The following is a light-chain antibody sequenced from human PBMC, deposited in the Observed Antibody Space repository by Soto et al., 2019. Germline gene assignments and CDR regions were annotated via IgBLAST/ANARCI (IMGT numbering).Light chain of an antibody. CDR2: LNSDGGQ. Sequence: QLVLTQSPSASASLGASGKLTCSLTSGHSSYAIVWHQQQPEKGPRYLMKLNSDGGQGKPDGIPDRFSGSSSVAERYLAISSLQSEDEADLYYPTWCTCLVVFGEGTKRTVL. CDR3: PTWCTCLVV. J-gene: IGLJ2*01. CDR1: SGHSSYA. V-gene: IGLV4-69*01.